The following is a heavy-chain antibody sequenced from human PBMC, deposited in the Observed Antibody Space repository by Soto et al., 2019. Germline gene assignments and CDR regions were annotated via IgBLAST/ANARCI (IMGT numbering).Heavy chain of an antibody. D-gene: IGHD3-3*01. V-gene: IGHV5-51*01. CDR2: IYPDDSDT. CDR1: GYIFNTYW. J-gene: IGHJ6*02. Sequence: LGESLKISCKGSGYIFNTYWIGWVRQMPGKGLEWMGAIYPDDSDTKYSPSFQGQVTISADKSISTAYLQWSSLKASDTAMYYCARHYDFSSGHYYYGMDVWGQGTTVTVS. CDR3: ARHYDFSSGHYYYGMDV.